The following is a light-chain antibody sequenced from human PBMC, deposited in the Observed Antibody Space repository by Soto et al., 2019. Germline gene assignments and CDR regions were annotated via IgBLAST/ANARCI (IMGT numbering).Light chain of an antibody. CDR3: LLYYNGVRV. J-gene: IGLJ3*02. V-gene: IGLV7-46*01. CDR2: DTT. CDR1: IGPVTGGHY. Sequence: QTVVAQEPSLTVSPGGTVTLTCDSNIGPVTGGHYPYWFQQKPGQAPRTLIYDTTRKHSWTPARFSGSLLGGKAALTLSGAQPEDEADYYCLLYYNGVRVFGGGTKLTVL.